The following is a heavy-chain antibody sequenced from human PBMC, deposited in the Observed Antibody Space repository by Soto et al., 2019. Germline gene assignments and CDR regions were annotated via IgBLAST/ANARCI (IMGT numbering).Heavy chain of an antibody. J-gene: IGHJ6*02. V-gene: IGHV5-51*01. D-gene: IGHD6-19*01. Sequence: PGESLKISCXGSGYSFTSYWIGWVRQMPGKGLEWMGIIYPGDSDTRYSPSFQGQVTISADKSISTAYLQWSSLKASDTAMYYCARNNRIAVAHSVDYYGMDVWGQGTTVTVSS. CDR1: GYSFTSYW. CDR2: IYPGDSDT. CDR3: ARNNRIAVAHSVDYYGMDV.